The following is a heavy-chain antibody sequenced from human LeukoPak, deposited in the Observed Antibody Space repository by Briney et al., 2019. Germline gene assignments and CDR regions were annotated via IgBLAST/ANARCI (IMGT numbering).Heavy chain of an antibody. Sequence: ASVKVSCKASGYIFTSYSINWVRQAPGQGLEWVAWISGYNGNTNYAQKFHGRLTVTRDTSTSTAYMELTSLRSDDTAVYFCARGMSGYTEDPFDIWGQGTVVTVSS. CDR1: GYIFTSYS. D-gene: IGHD2-2*02. CDR2: ISGYNGNT. CDR3: ARGMSGYTEDPFDI. V-gene: IGHV1-18*01. J-gene: IGHJ3*02.